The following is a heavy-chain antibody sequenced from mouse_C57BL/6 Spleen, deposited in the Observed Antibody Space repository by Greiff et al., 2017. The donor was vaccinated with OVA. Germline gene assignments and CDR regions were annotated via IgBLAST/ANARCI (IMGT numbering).Heavy chain of an antibody. CDR2: IDPETGGT. CDR1: GYTFTDYE. CDR3: TSSYYYGSSYGFAY. D-gene: IGHD1-1*01. V-gene: IGHV1-15*01. Sequence: QVQLQHSGAELVRPGASVTLSCKASGYTFTDYEMHWVKQTPVHGLEWIGAIDPETGGTAYNQKFKGKAILTADKSSSTAYMELRSLTSEDSAVYYCTSSYYYGSSYGFAYWGQGTLVTVSA. J-gene: IGHJ3*01.